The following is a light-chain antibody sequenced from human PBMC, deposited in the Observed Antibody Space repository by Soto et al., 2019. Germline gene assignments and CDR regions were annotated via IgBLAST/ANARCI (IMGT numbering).Light chain of an antibody. Sequence: IVMTHSPPTLSVSPGERAALSCRASQSIRSNLAWYQQKPGQAPRLLIYGASTRATGIPARFSGSGSGTEFNLTISSLQSEDFGVYYCQQYNNWPPWTFGQGTKVDIK. CDR2: GAS. V-gene: IGKV3D-15*01. CDR1: QSIRSN. J-gene: IGKJ1*01. CDR3: QQYNNWPPWT.